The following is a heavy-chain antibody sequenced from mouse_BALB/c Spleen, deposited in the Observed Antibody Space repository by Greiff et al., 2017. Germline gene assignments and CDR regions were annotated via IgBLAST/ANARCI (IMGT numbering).Heavy chain of an antibody. J-gene: IGHJ2*01. V-gene: IGHV1-80*01. D-gene: IGHD1-1*01. CDR1: GYAFSSYW. Sequence: VQLQQSGAELVRPGSSVKISCKASGYAFSSYWMNWVKQRPGQGLEWIGQIYPGDGDTNYNGKFKGKATLTADKSSSTAYMQLSSLTSEDSAVYFCETITTVVRGDYWGQGTTLTVSS. CDR2: IYPGDGDT. CDR3: ETITTVVRGDY.